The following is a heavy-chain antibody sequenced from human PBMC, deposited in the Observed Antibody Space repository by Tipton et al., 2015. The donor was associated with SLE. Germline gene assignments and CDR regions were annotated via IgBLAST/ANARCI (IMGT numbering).Heavy chain of an antibody. CDR1: GGSISSYY. J-gene: IGHJ5*02. D-gene: IGHD3-22*01. V-gene: IGHV4-4*08. Sequence: TLSLTCTVSGGSISSYYWSWIRQPPGKGLEWIGYIYTSGSTNYNPSLKSRVTISIDTSKNQFPLKLSSVTAADTAVYYCARAYDSSGFDPWGQGTLVTVSS. CDR3: ARAYDSSGFDP. CDR2: IYTSGST.